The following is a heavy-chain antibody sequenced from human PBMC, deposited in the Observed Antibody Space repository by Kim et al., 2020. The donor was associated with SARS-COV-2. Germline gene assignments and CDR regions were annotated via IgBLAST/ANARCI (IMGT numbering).Heavy chain of an antibody. J-gene: IGHJ4*02. CDR2: INPRGGTT. V-gene: IGHV1-46*01. D-gene: IGHD6-19*01. CDR3: SRRYSYDSSGLDY. Sequence: ASVKVSCKASGYTFTKYDMHWVRQAPGQGLPWMGIINPRGGTTSYAQHLQGRVTMTGDTAPNTVYMELSSLTNEDTAVYFCSRRYSYDSSGLDYGGQGTLVTVSS. CDR1: GYTFTKYD.